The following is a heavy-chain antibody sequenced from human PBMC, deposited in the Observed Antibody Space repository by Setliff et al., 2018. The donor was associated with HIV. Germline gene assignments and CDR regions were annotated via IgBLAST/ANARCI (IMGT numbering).Heavy chain of an antibody. Sequence: SETLSLTCAVYGGSVSSYYWAWIRQPPGKGLEYIGSVYFSGRAYYNPSLKSRVTISLDTSKNQFSLKLSSVTAADTAVYYCARLEYYYYMDVWGNGTTVTVSS. CDR2: VYFSGRA. J-gene: IGHJ6*03. CDR3: ARLEYYYYMDV. CDR1: GGSVSSYY. V-gene: IGHV4-39*01.